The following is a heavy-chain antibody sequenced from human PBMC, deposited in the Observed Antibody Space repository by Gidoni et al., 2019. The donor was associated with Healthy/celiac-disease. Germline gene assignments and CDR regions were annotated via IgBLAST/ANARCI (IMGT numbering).Heavy chain of an antibody. D-gene: IGHD3-9*01. Sequence: QVQLVESGGGLVKPGGSLRLSCAASGFPFSDYYMSWISQAPGKGLEWVSYISSSGSTIYYADSVKGRFTSSRDNAKNSLYLQMNSLRAEDTAVYYCARDLKPNVLRYFDWLSGGWFDPWGQGTLVTVSS. V-gene: IGHV3-11*01. CDR1: GFPFSDYY. CDR2: ISSSGSTI. CDR3: ARDLKPNVLRYFDWLSGGWFDP. J-gene: IGHJ5*02.